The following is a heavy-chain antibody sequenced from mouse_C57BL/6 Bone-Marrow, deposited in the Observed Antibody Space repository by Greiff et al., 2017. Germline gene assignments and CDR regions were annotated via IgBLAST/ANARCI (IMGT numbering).Heavy chain of an antibody. D-gene: IGHD1-1*01. Sequence: EVKLVESGGGLVKPGGSLKLSCAASGFTFSSYTMSWVRQTPEKRLEWVATISGGGGNTYYPDSVKGRFTISRDNAKNTLYLQMSSLRSEDTALYYCASLHYYGSSYLYYFDYWGQGTTLTVSS. CDR1: GFTFSSYT. CDR2: ISGGGGNT. CDR3: ASLHYYGSSYLYYFDY. V-gene: IGHV5-9*01. J-gene: IGHJ2*01.